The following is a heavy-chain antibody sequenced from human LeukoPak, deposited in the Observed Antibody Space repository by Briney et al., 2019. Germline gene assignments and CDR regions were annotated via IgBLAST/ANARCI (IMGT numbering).Heavy chain of an antibody. D-gene: IGHD1-26*01. J-gene: IGHJ6*02. CDR3: ANSPTSTATTFYGMDV. CDR2: VRSSDGYT. Sequence: GGSLRLSCAASGFTFSDYYMSWIRQAPGKGLEWVSTVRSSDGYTYYADSVRGRFTISGDDSKTTVYLQMNSLRAEDTAVYYCANSPTSTATTFYGMDVWGRGTTVTVSS. CDR1: GFTFSDYY. V-gene: IGHV3-23*01.